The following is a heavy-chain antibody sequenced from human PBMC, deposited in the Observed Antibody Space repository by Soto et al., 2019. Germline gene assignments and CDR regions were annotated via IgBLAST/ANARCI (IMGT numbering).Heavy chain of an antibody. CDR3: ARTPSFFYGSGTYLGDFYYGLDV. Sequence: EVQLMESGGGLVQPGGSVRLSCEASGFTFSDYAMTWVRQPPGKGLEWVSAISLRGESSFFADSVKGRFTISRDNSKNTLSLQMNSLRVEDTAVYFCARTPSFFYGSGTYLGDFYYGLDVWGQGTTVTVSS. V-gene: IGHV3-23*01. J-gene: IGHJ6*02. CDR2: ISLRGESS. CDR1: GFTFSDYA. D-gene: IGHD3-10*01.